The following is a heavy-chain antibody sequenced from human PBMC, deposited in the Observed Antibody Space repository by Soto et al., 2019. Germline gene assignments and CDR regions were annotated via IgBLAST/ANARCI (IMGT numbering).Heavy chain of an antibody. V-gene: IGHV4-31*03. Sequence: QVQLQESGQGLVKPSQTLSLTCTVSGGSISSGCYYWSWIRKHPGKVLEWIGYIYYSGSTYYNPSLKSRVTISVDTSKNQFSLKLSSVTAADTAVYYCARDLNAGYSYGSRYYDCMDVWGKGTTDTVSS. CDR3: ARDLNAGYSYGSRYYDCMDV. J-gene: IGHJ6*04. CDR1: GGSISSGCYY. D-gene: IGHD5-18*01. CDR2: IYYSGST.